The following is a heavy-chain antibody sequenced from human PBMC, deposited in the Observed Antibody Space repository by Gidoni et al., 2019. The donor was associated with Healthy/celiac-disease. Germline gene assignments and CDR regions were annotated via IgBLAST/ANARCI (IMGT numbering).Heavy chain of an antibody. CDR3: AKASHYDSSGYYLGAFDI. Sequence: EVQLLESGGGLVQPGGSLRLSCAASGFTFSSYAMSWFRQAPGKGLECVSAISGSGGSTYYADSVKGRFTISRDNSKNTLYLQMNSLRAEDTAVYYCAKASHYDSSGYYLGAFDIWGQGTMVTVSS. J-gene: IGHJ3*02. CDR2: ISGSGGST. V-gene: IGHV3-23*01. CDR1: GFTFSSYA. D-gene: IGHD3-22*01.